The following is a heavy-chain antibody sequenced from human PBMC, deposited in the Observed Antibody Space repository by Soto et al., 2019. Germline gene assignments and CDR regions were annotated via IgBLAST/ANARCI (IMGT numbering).Heavy chain of an antibody. Sequence: EVQLVESGGGLVQPGGSLRLSCAASGFTFSNAWMSWVRQAPGKGLEWVGRIKSKTDGGTTDYAAPVKGRFTISRDDSKNTLYLQMNSLKTEDTAVYYCTTDATVTAWFDPWGQGTLVTVSS. V-gene: IGHV3-15*01. CDR2: IKSKTDGGTT. CDR3: TTDATVTAWFDP. D-gene: IGHD4-17*01. CDR1: GFTFSNAW. J-gene: IGHJ5*02.